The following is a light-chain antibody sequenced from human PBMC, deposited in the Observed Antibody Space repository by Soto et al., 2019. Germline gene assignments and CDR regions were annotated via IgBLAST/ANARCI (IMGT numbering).Light chain of an antibody. V-gene: IGLV1-47*02. CDR1: RSNIGSNY. CDR3: AAWDDSLSGPWV. CDR2: SNN. Sequence: QSVLTQPPSASGTPGQRVTISCSGSRSNIGSNYVYWYQQLPGTAPKLLIYSNNQRPSGVPDRFSGSKSGTSASLAISGLRSEDEADYYCAAWDDSLSGPWVFGGGTKLTVL. J-gene: IGLJ3*02.